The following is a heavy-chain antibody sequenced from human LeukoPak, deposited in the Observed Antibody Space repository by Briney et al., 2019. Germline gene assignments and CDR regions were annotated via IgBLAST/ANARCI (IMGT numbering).Heavy chain of an antibody. J-gene: IGHJ4*02. CDR1: GASISSYY. D-gene: IGHD6-13*01. CDR2: IYSSGST. V-gene: IGHV4-4*07. CDR3: ARITIAAAGHIDY. Sequence: SETLSLTCTVSGASISSYYWTWIRQPAGKGLEWIGRIYSSGSTNYNPSLKSRVTISVDTSKNQFSLKLSSVTAADTAVYYCARITIAAAGHIDYWGQGTLVTVSS.